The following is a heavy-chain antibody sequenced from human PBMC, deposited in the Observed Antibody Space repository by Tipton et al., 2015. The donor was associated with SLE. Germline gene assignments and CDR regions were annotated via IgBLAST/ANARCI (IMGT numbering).Heavy chain of an antibody. V-gene: IGHV3-53*04. CDR1: GFTVNGDY. Sequence: QLVQSGGGLVQPGGSLRLSCAGSGFTVNGDYMTWVRQAPGKGLEWVSVIYSATSIYYADSVKGRFAISRDISKNTLYLQMNNLRAEDTAIYYCAIDNWKERAIDSWGQGTLVTVSS. CDR2: IYSATSI. CDR3: AIDNWKERAIDS. J-gene: IGHJ4*02. D-gene: IGHD1-20*01.